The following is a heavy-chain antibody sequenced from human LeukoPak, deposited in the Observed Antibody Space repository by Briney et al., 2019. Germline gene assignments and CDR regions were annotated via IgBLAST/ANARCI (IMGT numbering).Heavy chain of an antibody. CDR3: ARGVRFRGFDP. CDR2: INPNSGGT. D-gene: IGHD3-10*01. J-gene: IGHJ5*02. Sequence: GGSVKVSCKASGYTFTGYYIYWVRRAPGQGLEWLGWINPNSGGTNYAQKFQGRVTKTRDTSISTAYMELSRLRSDDTAVYYCARGVRFRGFDPWGQGTLVTVSS. CDR1: GYTFTGYY. V-gene: IGHV1-2*02.